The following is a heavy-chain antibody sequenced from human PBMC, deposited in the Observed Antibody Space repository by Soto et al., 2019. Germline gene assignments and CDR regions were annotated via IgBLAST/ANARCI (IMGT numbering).Heavy chain of an antibody. V-gene: IGHV1-3*01. Sequence: RASVKVACKASGYTFTSYARHWVRQAAGQRLEWMGWINAGNGNTKYSQKFQGRVTITRDTSASTAYMELSSLRSEDTAVYYCARVPTYYYGSGSSATFDYWGQGTLVTVSS. CDR1: GYTFTSYA. J-gene: IGHJ4*02. CDR3: ARVPTYYYGSGSSATFDY. CDR2: INAGNGNT. D-gene: IGHD3-10*01.